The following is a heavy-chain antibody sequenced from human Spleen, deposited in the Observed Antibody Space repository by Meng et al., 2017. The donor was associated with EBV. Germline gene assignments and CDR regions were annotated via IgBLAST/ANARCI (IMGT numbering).Heavy chain of an antibody. Sequence: QGQLVQSGAGVKKPGASLKVSCKASGSTFTSYAMHWVRQAPGQRLEWMGWITATNGYRKYSPKFQGRVTITRDTSASTAYMELSRLTSEDTAVYYCARGTDGYIYWGQGTLVTVSS. V-gene: IGHV1-3*01. CDR2: ITATNGYR. CDR1: GSTFTSYA. D-gene: IGHD5-24*01. CDR3: ARGTDGYIY. J-gene: IGHJ4*02.